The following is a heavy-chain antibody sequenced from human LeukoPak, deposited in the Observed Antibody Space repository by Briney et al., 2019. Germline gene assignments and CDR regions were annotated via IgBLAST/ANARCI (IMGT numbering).Heavy chain of an antibody. CDR2: ISSGSGTI. D-gene: IGHD3-10*01. V-gene: IGHV3-48*03. J-gene: IGHJ4*02. Sequence: GGSLRLSCAASGFTFGSYEMNWVRQAPGKGLEWVSYISSGSGTIYYADSMKGRFTISRDNSENSLHLQMNSLRDEDTAVYYCARGSSAFGRIFDYWGQGTLVTVSS. CDR1: GFTFGSYE. CDR3: ARGSSAFGRIFDY.